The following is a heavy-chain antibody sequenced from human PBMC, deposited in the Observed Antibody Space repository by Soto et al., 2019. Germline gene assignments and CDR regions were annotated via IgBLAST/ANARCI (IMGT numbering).Heavy chain of an antibody. CDR2: IMPMFGTE. V-gene: IGHV1-69*12. CDR3: AIDSRYRVEAFDI. D-gene: IGHD5-18*01. J-gene: IGHJ3*02. Sequence: QVQLVQSGAEVKKPGSSVKVSCKASGGTFSRFSFNWVRQAPGQGLGWMGGIMPMFGTEKYAQKFQDKVTLTADESTGTAYMELSRLTAVDTAVYYGAIDSRYRVEAFDIWGQGTLVTVSP. CDR1: GGTFSRFS.